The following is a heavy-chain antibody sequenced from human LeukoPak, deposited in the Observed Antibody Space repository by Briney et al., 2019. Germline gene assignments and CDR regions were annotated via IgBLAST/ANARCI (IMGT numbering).Heavy chain of an antibody. J-gene: IGHJ5*02. D-gene: IGHD2-2*01. CDR1: GYTFTGYY. CDR3: ARDRGIVVVPAAMTHNWFDP. CDR2: INPNSGGT. Sequence: ASVKVSCKASGYTFTGYYMHWVRQAPGQGLEWMGWINPNSGGTNYAQKFQGRVTMTRDTSISTAYMELSRLRSDDTAAYYCARDRGIVVVPAAMTHNWFDPWGQGTLVTVSS. V-gene: IGHV1-2*02.